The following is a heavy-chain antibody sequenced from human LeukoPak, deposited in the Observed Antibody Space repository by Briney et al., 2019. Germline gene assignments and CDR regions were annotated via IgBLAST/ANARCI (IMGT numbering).Heavy chain of an antibody. J-gene: IGHJ1*01. CDR3: ARRSGYSYFQH. Sequence: SETLSLTCTVSGGSISNYYWNWIRQPPGKALEWIGYIYYSGSTNYNPSLKSRVTMSVDTSKNQFSLKLSSVTAADTAVYYCARRSGYSYFQHWGQGTLVTVSS. V-gene: IGHV4-59*01. CDR2: IYYSGST. CDR1: GGSISNYY. D-gene: IGHD3-3*01.